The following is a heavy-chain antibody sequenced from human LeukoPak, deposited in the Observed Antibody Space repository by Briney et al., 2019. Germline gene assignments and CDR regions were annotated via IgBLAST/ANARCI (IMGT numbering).Heavy chain of an antibody. CDR2: VSGYNGNT. CDR3: ARDPPALFYFDY. Sequence: GASVKVSCKASGYTFTSNAVSWVRQAPGQGLEWMGWVSGYNGNTNYAQKFQGRVTMTTDTFTSTVYMELTSLRSDDTAVYYCARDPPALFYFDYWGQGTLVTVSS. V-gene: IGHV1-18*01. CDR1: GYTFTSNA. J-gene: IGHJ4*02.